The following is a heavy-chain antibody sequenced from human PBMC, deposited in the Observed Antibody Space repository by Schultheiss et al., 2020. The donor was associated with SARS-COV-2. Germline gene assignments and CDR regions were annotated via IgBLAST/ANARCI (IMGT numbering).Heavy chain of an antibody. CDR1: GFTFSHAW. CDR2: IRSKTDGGTS. Sequence: GGSLRLSCAASGFTFSHAWMNWVRQAPGKGLEWVGRIRSKTDGGTSDYTAAVKGRFTFSREDSKNTLYLQMNSLKSEDTGVYYCTTDSVEVEDYGEYDAVYYNGMDVWGQGTTVTVSS. J-gene: IGHJ6*02. CDR3: TTDSVEVEDYGEYDAVYYNGMDV. D-gene: IGHD4-17*01. V-gene: IGHV3-15*07.